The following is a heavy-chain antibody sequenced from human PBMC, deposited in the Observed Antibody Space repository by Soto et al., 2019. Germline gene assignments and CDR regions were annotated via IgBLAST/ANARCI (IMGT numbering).Heavy chain of an antibody. D-gene: IGHD6-13*01. J-gene: IGHJ4*02. V-gene: IGHV3-9*01. Sequence: PGGSLRLSCAAHGFTFDDYAMHWVRQAPGKGLEWVSGISWNSGRIGYADSVKGRFTISGDNAKNFLYLQMNSLRAEDTALYYCAKVTGSSWLFDDWGQGTLVTVSS. CDR3: AKVTGSSWLFDD. CDR1: GFTFDDYA. CDR2: ISWNSGRI.